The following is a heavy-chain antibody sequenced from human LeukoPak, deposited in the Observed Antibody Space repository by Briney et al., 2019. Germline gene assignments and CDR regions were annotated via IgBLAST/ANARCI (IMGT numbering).Heavy chain of an antibody. V-gene: IGHV4-59*01. J-gene: IGHJ3*01. D-gene: IGHD6-13*01. CDR3: TRAAPDSSSWYGGAFDF. Sequence: SETLSLTCTVSGGSIRGYYWSWIRQPPGKGPQWVGSIFYSGSTNYNPSLKSRVTISVDTSQNQFSLKLTSVTAADTAVYYCTRAAPDSSSWYGGAFDFWGQGTMVTVSA. CDR1: GGSIRGYY. CDR2: IFYSGST.